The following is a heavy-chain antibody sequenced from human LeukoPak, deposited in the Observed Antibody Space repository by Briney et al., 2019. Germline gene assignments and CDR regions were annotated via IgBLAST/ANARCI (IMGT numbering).Heavy chain of an antibody. CDR2: IFYNGDT. J-gene: IGHJ4*02. D-gene: IGHD6-19*01. CDR3: AIVGCSGSDYFTDH. CDR1: GGSISRSRRY. Sequence: SETLSLTCSVSGGSISRSRRYWGWIRQPPGEGLEWFGGIFYNGDTYYNPSLRSRLTISVDSSKNQFSLRLTSVTAADTAVYYCAIVGCSGSDYFTDHWGQGTLVTVSS. V-gene: IGHV4-39*01.